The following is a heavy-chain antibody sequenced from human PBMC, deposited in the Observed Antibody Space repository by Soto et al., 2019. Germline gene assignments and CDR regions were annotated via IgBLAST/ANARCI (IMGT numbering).Heavy chain of an antibody. CDR1: GYTFTNYG. V-gene: IGHV1-18*01. CDR2: ISAYNGNT. CDR3: AREGEMAAPSTHYYYYRGMDV. J-gene: IGHJ6*02. D-gene: IGHD6-13*01. Sequence: QVQLVQSGAEVKKPGASVKVSCKASGYTFTNYGISWVRQAPGQGLEWMGWISAYNGNTNYAQKLQGRVTMTTDTATSTAYMELRSLRSADTAVYYCAREGEMAAPSTHYYYYRGMDVWGQGTTVTVSS.